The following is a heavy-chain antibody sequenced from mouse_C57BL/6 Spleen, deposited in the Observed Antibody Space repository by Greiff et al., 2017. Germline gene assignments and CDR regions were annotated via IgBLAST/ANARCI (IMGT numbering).Heavy chain of an antibody. Sequence: VQLQQSGPELVKPGASVKISCKASGYAFSSSWMNWVKQRPGKGLEWIGRIYPGDGDTNYNGKFKGKATLTADKSSSTAYMQLSSLTSVDSAVYFCASYDYDAWFAYWGQGTLVTVSA. V-gene: IGHV1-82*01. CDR2: IYPGDGDT. CDR1: GYAFSSSW. D-gene: IGHD2-4*01. J-gene: IGHJ3*01. CDR3: ASYDYDAWFAY.